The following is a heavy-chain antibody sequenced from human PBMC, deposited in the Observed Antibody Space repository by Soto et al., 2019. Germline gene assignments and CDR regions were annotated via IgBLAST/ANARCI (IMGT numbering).Heavy chain of an antibody. CDR3: AKNPGISYYYYYMDV. J-gene: IGHJ6*03. CDR1: GFTFSSYA. CDR2: ISGSGGST. D-gene: IGHD1-20*01. Sequence: EVQLLESGGGLVQPGGSLRLSCAASGFTFSSYAMSWVRQAPGKGLEWVSAISGSGGSTYYADSVKGRCTISRDNSKNALYLQMNSLRAEDTAVYYCAKNPGISYYYYYMDVWGKGTTVTVSS. V-gene: IGHV3-23*01.